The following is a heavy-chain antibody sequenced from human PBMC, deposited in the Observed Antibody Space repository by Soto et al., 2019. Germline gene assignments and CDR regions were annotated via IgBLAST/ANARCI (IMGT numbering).Heavy chain of an antibody. CDR2: IIPIFGTA. Sequence: SVKVSCKASGGTFSSYAISWVRQAPGQGLEWMGGIIPIFGTANYAQKFQGRVTITADESTSTAYMELSSLRSEDTAVYYCARSLRGYGPYPYYGMDVWGQGTTVTVSS. V-gene: IGHV1-69*13. D-gene: IGHD5-18*01. J-gene: IGHJ6*02. CDR1: GGTFSSYA. CDR3: ARSLRGYGPYPYYGMDV.